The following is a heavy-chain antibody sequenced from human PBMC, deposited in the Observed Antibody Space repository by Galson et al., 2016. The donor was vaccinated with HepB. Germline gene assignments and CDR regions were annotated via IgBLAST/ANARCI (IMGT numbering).Heavy chain of an antibody. CDR3: AKTVRMTTVTGFDY. J-gene: IGHJ4*02. D-gene: IGHD4-17*01. Sequence: SLRLSCAASGFTFSSYGMHWVRQAPGKGLEWVAIIWYDGSDKYYADSVKGRFTISRDNSKNTLYLQMNSLRAEDTAVYYCAKTVRMTTVTGFDYWGQGTLVTVSS. V-gene: IGHV3-30*02. CDR2: IWYDGSDK. CDR1: GFTFSSYG.